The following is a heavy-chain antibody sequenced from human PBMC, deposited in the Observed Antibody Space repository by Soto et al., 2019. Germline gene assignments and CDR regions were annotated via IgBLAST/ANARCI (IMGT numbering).Heavy chain of an antibody. J-gene: IGHJ4*02. Sequence: EVQLLESGGGLVRPGESLRLSCAASGFNFNKYAMSWVRQAPGEGLEWVSGISCCGGTASYADSVKGRFTIARDDAKNTLHLDMNSLRVEDTAEYYCAKADGQQWLLPHLENWGRGTLFTVS. CDR2: ISCCGGTA. V-gene: IGHV3-23*01. CDR3: AKADGQQWLLPHLEN. CDR1: GFNFNKYA. D-gene: IGHD6-19*01.